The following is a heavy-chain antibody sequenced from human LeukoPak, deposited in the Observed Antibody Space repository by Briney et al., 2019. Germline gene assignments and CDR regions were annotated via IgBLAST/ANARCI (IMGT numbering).Heavy chain of an antibody. Sequence: QPGGSLRLSCAASGFTFSSYAMSWVRQAPGKGLEWVSAISGSGGSTYYADSVKGRFTISSDNSKNALYLQMNSLRAEDTAVYYCAKERTGGGSSRLFDYWGQGTLVTVSS. CDR1: GFTFSSYA. V-gene: IGHV3-23*01. CDR3: AKERTGGGSSRLFDY. J-gene: IGHJ4*02. D-gene: IGHD6-13*01. CDR2: ISGSGGST.